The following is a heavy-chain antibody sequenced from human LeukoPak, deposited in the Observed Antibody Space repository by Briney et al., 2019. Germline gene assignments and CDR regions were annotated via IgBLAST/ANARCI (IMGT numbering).Heavy chain of an antibody. Sequence: SETLSLTCTVSGFSISSSRYYWVWIAQPPGKGLEWIGRIYYSGSTYYNQYLKCRDTISVDTCKNQYSLKLRSVTAADTAVYYCERVDSSGYHSDYWGQGTLVTVSS. V-gene: IGHV4-39*07. CDR2: IYYSGST. CDR3: ERVDSSGYHSDY. CDR1: GFSISSSRYY. J-gene: IGHJ4*02. D-gene: IGHD3-22*01.